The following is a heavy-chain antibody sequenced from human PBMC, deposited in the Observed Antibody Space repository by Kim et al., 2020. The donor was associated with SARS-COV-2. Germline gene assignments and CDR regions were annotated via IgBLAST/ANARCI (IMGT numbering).Heavy chain of an antibody. D-gene: IGHD3-22*01. Sequence: GGSLRLSCAASGFTFSSYAMSWVRQAPGKGLEWVSAISGSGGSTYYADSVKGRFTISRDNSKNTLYLQMNSLRAEDTAVYYCAKLGLYYYDSSGYDYWGQGTLVTVSS. V-gene: IGHV3-23*01. CDR2: ISGSGGST. J-gene: IGHJ4*02. CDR1: GFTFSSYA. CDR3: AKLGLYYYDSSGYDY.